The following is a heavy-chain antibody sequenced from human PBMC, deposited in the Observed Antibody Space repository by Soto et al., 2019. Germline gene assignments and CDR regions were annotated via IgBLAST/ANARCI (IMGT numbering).Heavy chain of an antibody. V-gene: IGHV4-4*02. D-gene: IGHD2-15*01. Sequence: GKGLEWIGEIYHSGSTNYNPSLKSRVTISVDKSKNQFSLKLSSVTAADTAVYYCARAFFFQAEDGIRDTVPVSAFLLNRSSDL. CDR2: IYHSGST. J-gene: IGHJ2*01. CDR3: ARAFFFQAEDGIRDTVPVSAFLLNRSSDL.